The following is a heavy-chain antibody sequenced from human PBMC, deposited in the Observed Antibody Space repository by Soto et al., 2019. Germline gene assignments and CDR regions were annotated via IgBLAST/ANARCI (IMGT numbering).Heavy chain of an antibody. CDR2: IIPIFGTA. V-gene: IGHV1-69*13. J-gene: IGHJ4*02. CDR1: GGTFSSYA. Sequence: ASVKVSCKASGGTFSSYAISWVRQAPGQGLEWMGGIIPIFGTANYAQKFQGRVTITADESTSTAYMELSSLRSEDTAVYYCARSPTAMVDGEFDYWGQGTLVTVSS. CDR3: ARSPTAMVDGEFDY. D-gene: IGHD5-18*01.